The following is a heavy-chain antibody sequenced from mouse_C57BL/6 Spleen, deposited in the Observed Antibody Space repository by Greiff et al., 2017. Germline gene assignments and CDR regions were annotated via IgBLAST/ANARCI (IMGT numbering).Heavy chain of an antibody. J-gene: IGHJ3*01. Sequence: QVQLQQPGAELVMPGASVKLSCKASGYTFTSYWMHWVKQRPGQGLEWIGEIDPSDSYTNYNQKFKGKSTLTVDKSSSTAYMQLSSLTSEDSAVYYCARPVNGYDFAYWGQGTLVTVSA. CDR3: ARPVNGYDFAY. CDR1: GYTFTSYW. CDR2: IDPSDSYT. D-gene: IGHD2-2*01. V-gene: IGHV1-69*01.